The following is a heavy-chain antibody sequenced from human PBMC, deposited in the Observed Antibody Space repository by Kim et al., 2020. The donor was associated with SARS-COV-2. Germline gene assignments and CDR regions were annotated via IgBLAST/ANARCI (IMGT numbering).Heavy chain of an antibody. V-gene: IGHV1-2*06. Sequence: ASVKVSCKASGYTFTGYYMHWVRQAPGQGLEWMGRINPNNGGTNYAQKFQGRVTMTRYTSISTAYMELSSLRSDDTAVYYCARVPIVGPTGDFDYWGQGTLVTVSS. CDR1: GYTFTGYY. CDR3: ARVPIVGPTGDFDY. D-gene: IGHD1-26*01. J-gene: IGHJ4*02. CDR2: INPNNGGT.